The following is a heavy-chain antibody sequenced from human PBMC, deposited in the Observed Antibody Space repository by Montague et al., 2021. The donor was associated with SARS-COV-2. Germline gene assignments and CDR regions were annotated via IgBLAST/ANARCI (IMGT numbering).Heavy chain of an antibody. Sequence: SETLSPTCTVSGGSISSYYWSWIRQPPGKGLEWIGYIYYSGSTNYIPSXXSRVTISVGTSKNQFSLKLSSVTAADTAVYYCARRALGYCSSTSCETAFDIWGQGTMVTVSS. J-gene: IGHJ3*02. D-gene: IGHD2-2*01. V-gene: IGHV4-59*08. CDR3: ARRALGYCSSTSCETAFDI. CDR2: IYYSGST. CDR1: GGSISSYY.